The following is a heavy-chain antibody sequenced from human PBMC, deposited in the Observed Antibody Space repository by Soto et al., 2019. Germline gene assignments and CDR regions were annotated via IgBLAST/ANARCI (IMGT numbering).Heavy chain of an antibody. D-gene: IGHD2-21*01. CDR1: GFTFSGSA. CDR3: TNNRDWATGDC. V-gene: IGHV3-73*02. J-gene: IGHJ4*02. Sequence: EVQLVESGGGLVQPGGSLKLSCAASGFTFSGSAMHWVRQASGKGLEWVGRIRSKANSYATAYAASVKGRFTISRDDSKNTAYLQMNSLKPEDTAVYYCTNNRDWATGDCWGQGTLVTVSS. CDR2: IRSKANSYAT.